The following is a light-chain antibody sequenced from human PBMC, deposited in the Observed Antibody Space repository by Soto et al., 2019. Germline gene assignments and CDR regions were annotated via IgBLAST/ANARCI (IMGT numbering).Light chain of an antibody. CDR1: QSVSSD. CDR2: DAS. J-gene: IGKJ3*01. CDR3: QHRHN. V-gene: IGKV3-11*01. Sequence: EIVLTQSPATLSLSPGERATLSCRASQSVSSDFAWYQQKPGQAPRLPIYDASNRATGIPARFSGTGSGTDFTLTISSLEPEDFALYYCQHRHNFGPGTKVDIK.